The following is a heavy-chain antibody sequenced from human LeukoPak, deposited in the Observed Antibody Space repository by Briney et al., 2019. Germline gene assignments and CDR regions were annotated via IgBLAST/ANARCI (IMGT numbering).Heavy chain of an antibody. J-gene: IGHJ3*02. CDR3: ARANDLLTGYFAFDI. CDR2: ITSSGSTI. D-gene: IGHD3-9*01. V-gene: IGHV3-48*04. CDR1: GFTFSSYS. Sequence: GGSLRLSCAASGFTFSSYSMNWVRQAPGKGLEWLSYITSSGSTIYYADSVKGRFTISRDNAKNSLYLQMNSLRAEDTALYYCARANDLLTGYFAFDIWGQGTMVTVSS.